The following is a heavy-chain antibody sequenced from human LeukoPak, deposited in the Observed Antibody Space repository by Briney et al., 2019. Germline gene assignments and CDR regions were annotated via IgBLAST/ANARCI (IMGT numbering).Heavy chain of an antibody. V-gene: IGHV1-18*01. Sequence: GASVKVSCKASGYSFTSYAFSWVRQAPGQGLEWMGWISAYNGKTNFAQSLQGRVTMTTDTSTNTAYMELRSLRSDDTAVYYCARDFSLRDYYDSSGYVGWGQGTLVTVSS. CDR3: ARDFSLRDYYDSSGYVG. D-gene: IGHD3-22*01. CDR1: GYSFTSYA. CDR2: ISAYNGKT. J-gene: IGHJ4*02.